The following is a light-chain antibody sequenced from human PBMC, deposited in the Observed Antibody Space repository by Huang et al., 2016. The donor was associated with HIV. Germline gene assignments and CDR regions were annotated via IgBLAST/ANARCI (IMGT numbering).Light chain of an antibody. CDR2: ATS. Sequence: DIQMTQSPSSLSASVGDRVTITCRASQGIGNSLAWYQQKPEKAPRLLLYATSRLESGVPSRFSGSGSGKHYTLTISTLQPEDIASYYCQQYHGIPWTFGQGTKVEIK. J-gene: IGKJ1*01. CDR1: QGIGNS. V-gene: IGKV1-NL1*01. CDR3: QQYHGIPWT.